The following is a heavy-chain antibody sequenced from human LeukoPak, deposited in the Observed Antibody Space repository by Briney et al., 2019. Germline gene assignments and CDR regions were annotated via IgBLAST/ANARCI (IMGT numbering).Heavy chain of an antibody. V-gene: IGHV4-34*01. CDR2: INHSGST. CDR3: ARHWVMGYTAMVMVREWFDP. D-gene: IGHD5-18*01. Sequence: PSETLSLTCAVYGGSFSGYYWSWIRQPPGKGLEWIGEINHSGSTNYNPSLKSRVTISVDMSKNQFSLKLSSVTAADTAVYYCARHWVMGYTAMVMVREWFDPWDQGTLVTVSS. CDR1: GGSFSGYY. J-gene: IGHJ5*02.